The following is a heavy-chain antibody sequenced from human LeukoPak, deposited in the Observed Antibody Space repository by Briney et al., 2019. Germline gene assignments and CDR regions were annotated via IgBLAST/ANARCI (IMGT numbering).Heavy chain of an antibody. J-gene: IGHJ4*02. CDR2: IWFDGSNK. CDR1: GFSFSSYG. Sequence: QTGGSLRLSCAASGFSFSSYGMHWVRQAPGKGLEWVAVIWFDGSNKYYADSVKGRFTISRDNSKNTLYLQMDSLRAEDTAVYYCARELPQVMNSYLDYWGRGTLVTVSS. CDR3: ARELPQVMNSYLDY. V-gene: IGHV3-33*01. D-gene: IGHD2-21*02.